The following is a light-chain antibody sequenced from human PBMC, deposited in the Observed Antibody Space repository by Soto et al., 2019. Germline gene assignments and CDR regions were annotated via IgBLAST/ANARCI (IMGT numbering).Light chain of an antibody. CDR2: GIS. CDR3: QSYDSSLSGSV. J-gene: IGLJ2*01. Sequence: QSVLTQPPSVSGAPGQRVTISCTGSSSNIGAGYVVHWYQQLPGTAPKLLIYGISNRPSGVPDRFSGSKSGTSASLAITGLQAEDEADYYCQSYDSSLSGSVFGGGTKVTVL. V-gene: IGLV1-40*01. CDR1: SSNIGAGYV.